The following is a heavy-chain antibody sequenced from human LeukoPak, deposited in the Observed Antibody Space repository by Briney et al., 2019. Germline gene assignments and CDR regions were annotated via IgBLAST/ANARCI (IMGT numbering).Heavy chain of an antibody. CDR1: GFSFTSYY. V-gene: IGHV1-2*02. CDR2: INPSGGSI. Sequence: GASVKVSCKTSGFSFTSYYMHWVRQAPGQGLKWMGMINPSGGSINYAQEFQGRVTMTRDTSISTAYMELSRLRSDDTAVYYCARDFDIVVVPAALYNWFDPWGQGTLVTVSS. J-gene: IGHJ5*02. CDR3: ARDFDIVVVPAALYNWFDP. D-gene: IGHD2-2*01.